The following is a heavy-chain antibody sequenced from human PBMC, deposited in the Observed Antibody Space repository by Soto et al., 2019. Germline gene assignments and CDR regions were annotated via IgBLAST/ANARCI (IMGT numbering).Heavy chain of an antibody. D-gene: IGHD5-18*01. CDR1: GFTFSSYT. V-gene: IGHV3-30-3*01. CDR3: ARDQSDMATTDYALDI. Sequence: QVQLVESGGGVVQPGRSLRLSCAASGFTFSSYTMHWVRQAPGKGLEWVALISYDGRTKYYADSWKGRFTISRDNSKNTLCLQMSSLRAEDTAVYYCARDQSDMATTDYALDIWGQVTMVTVSS. J-gene: IGHJ3*02. CDR2: ISYDGRTK.